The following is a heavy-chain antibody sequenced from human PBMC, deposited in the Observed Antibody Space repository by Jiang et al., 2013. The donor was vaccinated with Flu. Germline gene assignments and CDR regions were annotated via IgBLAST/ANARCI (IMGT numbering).Heavy chain of an antibody. CDR1: GDSVSSNSAA. D-gene: IGHD6-13*01. J-gene: IGHJ4*02. Sequence: QTLSLTCAISGDSVSSNSAAWNWIRQSPSRGLEWLGRTYYRSKWYNDYAVSVKSRITINPDTSKNQFSLQLNSVTPEDTAVYYCAREAPPIAAAGKSYYFDYWGQGTLVTVSS. CDR2: TYYRSKWYN. CDR3: AREAPPIAAAGKSYYFDY. V-gene: IGHV6-1*01.